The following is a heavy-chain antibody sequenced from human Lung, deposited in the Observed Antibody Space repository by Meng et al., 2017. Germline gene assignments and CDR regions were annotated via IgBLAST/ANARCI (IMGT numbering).Heavy chain of an antibody. CDR3: ARLPLLWFGESHDFDY. Sequence: EVQLVESGGGLVKPGGSLTLSCAASGFTFSSYSMNWVRQAPGKGLEWVSSISSSSSYIYYADSVKGRFTISRDNAKNSQYLQMNSLRAEDTAVYYCARLPLLWFGESHDFDYWGQGTLVTVSS. J-gene: IGHJ4*02. D-gene: IGHD3-10*01. CDR2: ISSSSSYI. V-gene: IGHV3-21*02. CDR1: GFTFSSYS.